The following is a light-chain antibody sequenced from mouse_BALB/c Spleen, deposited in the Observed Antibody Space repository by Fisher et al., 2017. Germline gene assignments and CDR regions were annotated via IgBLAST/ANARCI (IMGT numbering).Light chain of an antibody. CDR1: SSVSY. CDR3: QQWSSNPPIT. V-gene: IGKV4-55*01. CDR2: DTS. Sequence: IVLTQSPAILSASPGEKVTMTCSASSSVSYMYWYQQKPGSSPRLLIYDTSNLASGVPVRFSGSGSGTSYSLTISRVEAEDAATYYCQQWSSNPPITFGAGTKLELK. J-gene: IGKJ5*01.